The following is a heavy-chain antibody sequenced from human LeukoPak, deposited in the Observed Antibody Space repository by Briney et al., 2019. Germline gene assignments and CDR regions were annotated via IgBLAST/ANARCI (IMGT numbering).Heavy chain of an antibody. CDR2: IYTSGST. CDR1: GGSISSGSYY. CDR3: ASRLLQDYSIDY. J-gene: IGHJ4*02. D-gene: IGHD4-11*01. V-gene: IGHV4-61*02. Sequence: PSETLSLTCTVSGGSISSGSYYWSWIRQPAGTGLEWIGRIYTSGSTNYNPSLKSRVTISVDTSKNQFSLKLSSVTAADTAVYYCASRLLQDYSIDYWGQGTLVTVSS.